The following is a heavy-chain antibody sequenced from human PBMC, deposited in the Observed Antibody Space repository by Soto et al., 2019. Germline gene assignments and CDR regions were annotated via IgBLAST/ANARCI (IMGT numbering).Heavy chain of an antibody. D-gene: IGHD5-18*01. J-gene: IGHJ4*02. CDR1: GGSISSGGYS. CDR3: ARADTAMAFDY. CDR2: IYHSGST. Sequence: SETLSLTCAVSGGSISSGGYSWSWIRQPPGKGLEWIGYIYHSGSTYYNPSLKSRVTISVDRSKNQFSLKLSSVTAADTAVYYCARADTAMAFDYWGQGTLVTAPQ. V-gene: IGHV4-30-2*01.